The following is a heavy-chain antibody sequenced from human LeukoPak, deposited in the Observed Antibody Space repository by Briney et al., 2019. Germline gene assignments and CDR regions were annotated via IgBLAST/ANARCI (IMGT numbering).Heavy chain of an antibody. CDR3: ARQEGRFDY. CDR1: GGSISRSSYY. J-gene: IGHJ4*02. Sequence: SETLSLTCTVSGGSISRSSYYWAWIRRPPGKELEWIGSIHYSGTTYYKPSLKSRVTISVDTSKNQFSLKLTSGSAEDTAIYYCARQEGRFDYWGQGTLVTVSS. V-gene: IGHV4-39*01. CDR2: IHYSGTT.